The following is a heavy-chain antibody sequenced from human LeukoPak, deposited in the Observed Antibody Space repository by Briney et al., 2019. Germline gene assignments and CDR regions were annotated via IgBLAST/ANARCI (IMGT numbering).Heavy chain of an antibody. CDR3: ARGLRYCSGGSCYSGWFDP. J-gene: IGHJ5*02. Sequence: ASVKVSCKASGYTFTSYGINWVRQATGQGLEWMGWMNPNSGNTGYAQKFQGRVTMTRNTSISTAYMELSSLRSEDTAVYYCARGLRYCSGGSCYSGWFDPWGQGTLVTVSS. CDR2: MNPNSGNT. D-gene: IGHD2-15*01. V-gene: IGHV1-8*02. CDR1: GYTFTSYG.